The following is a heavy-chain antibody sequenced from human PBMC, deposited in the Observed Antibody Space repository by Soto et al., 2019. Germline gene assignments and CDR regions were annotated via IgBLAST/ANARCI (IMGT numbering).Heavy chain of an antibody. CDR2: IYHSGST. Sequence: SETLSLTCAVPGGSISSSNWWSWVRQPPGKGLEWIGEIYHSGSTNYNPSLKSRVTISVDKSKNQFSLKLGSVTAADTAVYYCARGPTYYDFWSGLNYNWFDPWGQGTLVTVSS. V-gene: IGHV4-4*02. D-gene: IGHD3-3*01. J-gene: IGHJ5*02. CDR1: GGSISSSNW. CDR3: ARGPTYYDFWSGLNYNWFDP.